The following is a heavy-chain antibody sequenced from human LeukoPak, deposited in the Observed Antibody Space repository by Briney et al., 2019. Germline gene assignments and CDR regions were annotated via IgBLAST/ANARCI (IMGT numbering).Heavy chain of an antibody. J-gene: IGHJ4*02. Sequence: GGSLRLSCAASGFTFSSYSMNWVRQAPGKGLGWVSYISSSSSTIYYADSVKGRFTISRDNAENSLYLQMNSLRAEDTAVYYCARAGYGYYFDYWGQGTLVTVSS. V-gene: IGHV3-48*01. CDR2: ISSSSSTI. CDR3: ARAGYGYYFDY. D-gene: IGHD4-17*01. CDR1: GFTFSSYS.